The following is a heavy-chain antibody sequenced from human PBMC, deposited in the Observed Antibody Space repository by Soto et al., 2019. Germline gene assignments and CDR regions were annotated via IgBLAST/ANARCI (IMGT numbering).Heavy chain of an antibody. D-gene: IGHD6-13*01. CDR2: MNLGGSG. J-gene: IGHJ1*01. CDR3: ARYSSSWSKYIQY. V-gene: IGHV4-34*01. CDR1: GGSFSGYY. Sequence: SETLSLTCAVYGGSFSGYYWSWIRQTPGKRLEWIGDMNLGGSGNYNPSLKSRVTFSMDPSKNQFSLKLESVIAADTAVYYCARYSSSWSKYIQYWGRGSLVTVSS.